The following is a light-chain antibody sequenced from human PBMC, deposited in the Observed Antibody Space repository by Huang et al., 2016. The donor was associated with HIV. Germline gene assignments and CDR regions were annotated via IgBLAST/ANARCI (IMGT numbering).Light chain of an antibody. J-gene: IGKJ1*01. CDR3: QQYNNWPPWT. Sequence: EILMTQSPATLSASPGERATLSCRASHSVGSNLAWYQQKLGQPPRRLIYSAFIRATVIQARFSGSGSGTEFTLTISSLQSEDFALYYCQQYNNWPPWTFGQGTKVEFK. V-gene: IGKV3-15*01. CDR1: HSVGSN. CDR2: SAF.